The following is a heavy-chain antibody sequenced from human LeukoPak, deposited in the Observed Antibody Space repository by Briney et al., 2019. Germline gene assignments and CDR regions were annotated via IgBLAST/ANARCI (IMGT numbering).Heavy chain of an antibody. CDR2: INHSGST. CDR3: AREMATSGYFDY. V-gene: IGHV4-34*01. J-gene: IGHJ4*02. CDR1: GGSFSGYY. D-gene: IGHD5-24*01. Sequence: SETLSLTCAVYGGSFSGYYWSWIRQPPGKGLEWIGEINHSGSTNYNPSLKSRVTISVDTSKNQFSLKLSSVTAVDTAVYYCAREMATSGYFDYWGQGTLVTVSS.